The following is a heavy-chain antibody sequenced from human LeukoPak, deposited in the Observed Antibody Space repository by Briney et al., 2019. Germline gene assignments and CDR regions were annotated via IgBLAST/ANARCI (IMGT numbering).Heavy chain of an antibody. J-gene: IGHJ3*02. D-gene: IGHD3-10*02. Sequence: GGSLRLSCAASGFTFSSYWMSWVRQAPGKGLEWVANIKQDGSEKYYVDSVKGRFTISRDNAKNSLHLQMNSLRAEDTAIYYCAKRGGGTMFAFDIWGQGTMVTVSS. CDR3: AKRGGGTMFAFDI. CDR1: GFTFSSYW. CDR2: IKQDGSEK. V-gene: IGHV3-7*03.